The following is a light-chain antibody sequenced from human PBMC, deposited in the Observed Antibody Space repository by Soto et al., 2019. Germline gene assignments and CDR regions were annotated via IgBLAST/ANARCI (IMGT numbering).Light chain of an antibody. CDR1: QSISSY. Sequence: DIQMTQSPSSLSASVGDRVTITCRASQSISSYLNWYQQKPGKAPKLLIYAASSLQSGVPSRFSGSGSGTDFTLTISSPQPEDFATYYCQKSYSNPGVTFGQGTRLEIK. CDR3: QKSYSNPGVT. J-gene: IGKJ5*01. V-gene: IGKV1-39*01. CDR2: AAS.